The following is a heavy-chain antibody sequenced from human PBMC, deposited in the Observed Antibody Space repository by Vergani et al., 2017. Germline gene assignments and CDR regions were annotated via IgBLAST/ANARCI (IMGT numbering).Heavy chain of an antibody. V-gene: IGHV4-30-4*08. CDR2: IYYSGST. CDR1: GGSISSGDYY. D-gene: IGHD6-19*01. Sequence: QVQLQESGPGLVKPSQTLSLTCTVSGGSISSGDYYWSWIRQPPGKGLEWIGYIYYSGSTYYNPSLESRVTISVDTSKNQFSLKLSSVTAADTAVYYCARDSGIAVAGRIAHYYYYGMDVWGQGTTVTVSS. J-gene: IGHJ6*02. CDR3: ARDSGIAVAGRIAHYYYYGMDV.